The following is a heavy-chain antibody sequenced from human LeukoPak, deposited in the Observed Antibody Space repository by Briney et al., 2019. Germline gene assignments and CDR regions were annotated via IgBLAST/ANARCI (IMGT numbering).Heavy chain of an antibody. CDR2: ISGSGSTT. Sequence: PGGSLRLSCVASGFTFSSYAMSWVRQAPGKGLEWVSTISGSGSTTYYADSVKGRVTISRDNYKNTLYLQMNSLRAEDTAVYYCAKPTIFGVVPYYFDYWGQGTLVTVSS. CDR3: AKPTIFGVVPYYFDY. V-gene: IGHV3-23*01. CDR1: GFTFSSYA. D-gene: IGHD3-3*01. J-gene: IGHJ4*02.